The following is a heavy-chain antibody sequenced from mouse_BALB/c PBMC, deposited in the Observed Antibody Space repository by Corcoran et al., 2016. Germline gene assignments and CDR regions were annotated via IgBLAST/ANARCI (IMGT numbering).Heavy chain of an antibody. CDR1: GYTFSSYW. J-gene: IGHJ1*01. D-gene: IGHD1-1*01. V-gene: IGHV1S136*01. CDR2: INPYNDGT. Sequence: VQLQQSGAELMKPGASVKISCKATGYTFSSYWIEWVKQRPGHGLEWIGYINPYNDGTKYNEKFKGKATLTSDKSSSTAYMELSSLTSEDSAVYYCARDYYGYWYFDVWGAGTTVTVSS. CDR3: ARDYYGYWYFDV.